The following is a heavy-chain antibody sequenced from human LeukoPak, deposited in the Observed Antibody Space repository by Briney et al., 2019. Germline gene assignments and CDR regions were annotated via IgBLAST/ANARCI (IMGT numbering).Heavy chain of an antibody. CDR3: ARDRDTVSIAALSNWFDP. J-gene: IGHJ5*02. CDR1: GFTFSSYG. V-gene: IGHV3-33*01. D-gene: IGHD6-6*01. Sequence: PGRSLRLSCAASGFTFSSYGMHWVRQAPGKGLEWVAVIWYDGSNKYYADSVKGRFTISRDNSKNTLYLQMNSLRAEDTAVYYCARDRDTVSIAALSNWFDPWGQGTLVTVSS. CDR2: IWYDGSNK.